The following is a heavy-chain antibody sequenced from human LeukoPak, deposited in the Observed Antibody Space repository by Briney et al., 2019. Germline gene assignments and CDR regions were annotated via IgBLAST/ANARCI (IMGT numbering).Heavy chain of an antibody. CDR1: GYSISSGYY. V-gene: IGHV4-38-2*01. CDR3: ARLPMDV. CDR2: IYHSGST. Sequence: SETLSLTCAVSGYSISSGYYWGWIRQPPGKGLEWIGSIYHSGSTYYNPFLKSRVTISVDTSKNQFSLKLSSVTAADTAVYYCARLPMDVWGKGTTVTVSS. J-gene: IGHJ6*03.